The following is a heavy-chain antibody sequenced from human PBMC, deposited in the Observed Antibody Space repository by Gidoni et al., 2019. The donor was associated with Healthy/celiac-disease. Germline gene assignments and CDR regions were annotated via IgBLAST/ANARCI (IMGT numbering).Heavy chain of an antibody. CDR1: GGSISSSSYY. D-gene: IGHD5-12*01. Sequence: QLQLQESGPGLVKPSETLSLTCTVSGGSISSSSYYWGWIRPPPGKGLEWIGGNYYSGSTYYNPALKSRVTIAVDTSKNQFSLKLSSVTAADTAVDYCARQVGWLRFRYFDYWGQGTLVTVSS. CDR2: NYYSGST. J-gene: IGHJ4*02. V-gene: IGHV4-39*01. CDR3: ARQVGWLRFRYFDY.